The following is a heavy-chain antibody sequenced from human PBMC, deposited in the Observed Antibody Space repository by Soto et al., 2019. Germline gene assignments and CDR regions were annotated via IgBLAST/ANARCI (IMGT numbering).Heavy chain of an antibody. Sequence: QVQLQQWGAGLLKPSETLSLTCAVYGGSFSGYYWSWIRQPPGKGLEWIGEINHSGSTNYNPSLKSRVTISVDTSKNQFSRKLSSVTAADTAVYYCARALWFGELYPRCAFDIWGQGTMVTVSS. CDR1: GGSFSGYY. CDR3: ARALWFGELYPRCAFDI. J-gene: IGHJ3*02. V-gene: IGHV4-34*01. CDR2: INHSGST. D-gene: IGHD3-10*01.